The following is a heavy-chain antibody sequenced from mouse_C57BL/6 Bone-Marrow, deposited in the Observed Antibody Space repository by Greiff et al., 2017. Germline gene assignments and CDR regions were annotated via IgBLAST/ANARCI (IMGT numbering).Heavy chain of an antibody. J-gene: IGHJ3*01. CDR2: LYPGGGYT. CDR1: GYTFTNYW. Sequence: QVQLQQSGAELVRPGTSVKMSCKASGYTFTNYWLGWAKQRPGHGLEWIGDLYPGGGYTNYNEQFKGKATLTADKSSSPAYMQFSSLTSEDSAIYYCARGDYYGSSFAYWGQGTLVTVSA. CDR3: ARGDYYGSSFAY. D-gene: IGHD1-1*01. V-gene: IGHV1-63*01.